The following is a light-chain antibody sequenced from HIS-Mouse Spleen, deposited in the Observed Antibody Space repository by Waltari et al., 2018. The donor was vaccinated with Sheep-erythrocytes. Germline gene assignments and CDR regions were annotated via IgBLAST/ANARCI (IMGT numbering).Light chain of an antibody. CDR1: SSNIGNNA. Sequence: QSVLTQPPSVSEAPRQRVTISCSGSSSNIGNNAVNWYQQLPGKAPKLLIYYDDRLPSGGSDRFSGSKSGTSASLAISGLQSEDEADYYCAAWDDSLNGVVFGGGTKLTVL. J-gene: IGLJ2*01. V-gene: IGLV1-36*01. CDR3: AAWDDSLNGVV. CDR2: YDD.